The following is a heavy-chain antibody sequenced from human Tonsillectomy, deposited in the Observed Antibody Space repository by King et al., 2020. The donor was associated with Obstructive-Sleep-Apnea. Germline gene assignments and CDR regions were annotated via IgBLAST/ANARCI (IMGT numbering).Heavy chain of an antibody. D-gene: IGHD2-15*01. CDR3: ARQGGYCSGGSCYLDY. CDR1: GYSFTSYW. V-gene: IGHV5-51*01. J-gene: IGHJ4*02. Sequence: VQLVESGAEVKKPGESLKISCKGSGYSFTSYWIGWVRQMPGKGLEWMGIIYPGDSDTRYSPSFQGQVTISADKSISTAYLQWRSLKASDTAMYYCARQGGYCSGGSCYLDYWGQGTLVTVSS. CDR2: IYPGDSDT.